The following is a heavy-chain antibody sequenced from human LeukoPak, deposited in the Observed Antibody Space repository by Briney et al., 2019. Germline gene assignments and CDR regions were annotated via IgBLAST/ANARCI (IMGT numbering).Heavy chain of an antibody. J-gene: IGHJ3*02. V-gene: IGHV4-59*01. CDR1: GDSISTYY. CDR2: IYSSGTT. Sequence: SETLSLTCAVSGDSISTYYCGWIRQPPGKGLGWIGYIYSSGTTNNNPSLRSRVTISLDTSKNQFSLRLSSVTAADTALYYCARVRNYPDAFDIWSHGTMVTVSS. CDR3: ARVRNYPDAFDI. D-gene: IGHD3-16*02.